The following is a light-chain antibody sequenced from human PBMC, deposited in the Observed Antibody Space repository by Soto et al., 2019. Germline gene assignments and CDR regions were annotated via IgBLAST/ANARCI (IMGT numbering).Light chain of an antibody. V-gene: IGLV1-40*01. CDR2: GNS. CDR1: SSNIGAGYD. CDR3: QSYDSSLSGWV. Sequence: QSVLTQPPSVSGAPGQRVTISCTGSSSNIGAGYDVHWYQQLPGTAPKLLIYGNSNRPSGVPDRFSGSKSGTSASLAITGLQAGDEADYYCQSYDSSLSGWVFGGGTK. J-gene: IGLJ3*02.